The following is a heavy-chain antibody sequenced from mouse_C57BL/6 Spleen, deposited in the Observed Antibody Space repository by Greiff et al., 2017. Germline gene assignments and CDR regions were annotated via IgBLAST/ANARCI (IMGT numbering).Heavy chain of an antibody. Sequence: VQLQQSGPGLVAPSQSLSITCTVSGFSLTSYGVHWVRQPPGKGLEWLVVIWSDGSTTYNSALKSRLSISKDNSKSQVFLKMNSLQTDDTAMYYCASYYGNPYYYAMDYCGQGTSVTVSS. CDR2: IWSDGST. V-gene: IGHV2-6*03. D-gene: IGHD2-1*01. CDR1: GFSLTSYG. J-gene: IGHJ4*01. CDR3: ASYYGNPYYYAMDY.